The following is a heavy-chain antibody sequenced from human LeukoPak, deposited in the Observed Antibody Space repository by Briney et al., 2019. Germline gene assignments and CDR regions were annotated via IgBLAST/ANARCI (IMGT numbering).Heavy chain of an antibody. CDR1: GFTFSSYW. D-gene: IGHD1-1*01. CDR2: TNSDASST. Sequence: GGSLRLSCAASGFTFSSYWMDWVRQAPGKGLVWVSRTNSDASSTTYADSVKGRFTISRDNAKNTLYLQMNSLRAEDTAVYYCARVGQALGTYYFDYWGQGTLVTVSS. CDR3: ARVGQALGTYYFDY. V-gene: IGHV3-74*03. J-gene: IGHJ4*02.